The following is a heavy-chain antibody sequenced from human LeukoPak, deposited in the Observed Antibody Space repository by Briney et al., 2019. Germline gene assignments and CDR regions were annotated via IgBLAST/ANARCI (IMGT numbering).Heavy chain of an antibody. J-gene: IGHJ4*02. Sequence: GRSLRPSCAASGFTFDDYAMHWVRQAPGKGLEWVSGISWNSGSIGYADSVNGRFTISRDDSKNTLYLQMSGLRADDTAVYYCTCAYSAGWFTYWGQGTPVTVSS. D-gene: IGHD3-16*01. CDR1: GFTFDDYA. V-gene: IGHV3-9*01. CDR3: TCAYSAGWFTY. CDR2: ISWNSGSI.